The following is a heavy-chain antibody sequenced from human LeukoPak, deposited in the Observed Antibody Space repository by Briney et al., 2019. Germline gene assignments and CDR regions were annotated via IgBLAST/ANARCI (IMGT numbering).Heavy chain of an antibody. CDR1: GFTFSSYA. V-gene: IGHV3-23*01. CDR3: ASHLKQYWYFEL. CDR2: ISNSGGTT. D-gene: IGHD4-11*01. J-gene: IGHJ2*01. Sequence: GGSLRLSCAASGFTFSSYAMSWVRQAPGKGLEWVSSISNSGGTTYYADSVKGRFTTSSDKSKNPPYLQMYSLRAEDPAAYYCASHLKQYWYFELWPRGARLSVS.